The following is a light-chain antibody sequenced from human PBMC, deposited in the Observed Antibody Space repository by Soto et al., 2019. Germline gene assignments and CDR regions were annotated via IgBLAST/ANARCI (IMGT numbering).Light chain of an antibody. CDR2: EVS. V-gene: IGLV2-8*01. CDR1: SSDIGTYNY. J-gene: IGLJ3*02. CDR3: SSYSGSNALL. Sequence: QSALTQPPSASGSPGQSVTISCTGTSSDIGTYNYVSWYQQHPGKAPKLMISEVSKRPFGVPFRFSGSKSGNTASLTVSGLQPEDEADYYCSSYSGSNALLFGGGTKVTVL.